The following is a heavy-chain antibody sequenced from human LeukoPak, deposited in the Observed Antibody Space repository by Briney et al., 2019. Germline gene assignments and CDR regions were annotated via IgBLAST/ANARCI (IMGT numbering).Heavy chain of an antibody. CDR1: GFTFSSYE. CDR3: ARVSRDYVWGSYRADY. CDR2: ISSSGSTI. Sequence: GGSLRLSCAASGFTFSSYEMNWVRQAPGKGLEWVSYISSSGSTIYYADSVKGRFTFSRDNAKNSLYLQMNSLRAEDTAVYYCARVSRDYVWGSYRADYWGQGTLVTVSS. D-gene: IGHD3-16*02. J-gene: IGHJ4*02. V-gene: IGHV3-48*03.